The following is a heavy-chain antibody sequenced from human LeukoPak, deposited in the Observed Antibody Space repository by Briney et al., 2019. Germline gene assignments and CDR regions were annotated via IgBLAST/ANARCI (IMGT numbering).Heavy chain of an antibody. CDR2: ISGSGDST. Sequence: GGSLRLSCAASGFTFSNYAMPWVRQAPGKGLEWVSTISGSGDSTYYSDSVKGRFTISRDNSENTLYLQLDSLRAEDTAVYYCAKGGWGTVLDYWGQGTLVTVSP. V-gene: IGHV3-23*01. CDR1: GFTFSNYA. J-gene: IGHJ4*02. D-gene: IGHD3-16*01. CDR3: AKGGWGTVLDY.